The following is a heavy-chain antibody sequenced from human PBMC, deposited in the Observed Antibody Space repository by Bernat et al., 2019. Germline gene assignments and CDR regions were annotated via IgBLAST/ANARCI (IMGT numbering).Heavy chain of an antibody. CDR1: GFTFSNYW. D-gene: IGHD6-19*01. V-gene: IGHV3-7*04. Sequence: EVQLVESGGGLVQPGGSLRLSCAASGFTFSNYWMSWVRQAPGKGLEWVANIKQDGSEKYDVDSVKGRFTISRDNAKNSLYLQMDSLRAEDTAVYYCAREGRYSSGDYWGQGTLVTVSS. CDR2: IKQDGSEK. J-gene: IGHJ4*02. CDR3: AREGRYSSGDY.